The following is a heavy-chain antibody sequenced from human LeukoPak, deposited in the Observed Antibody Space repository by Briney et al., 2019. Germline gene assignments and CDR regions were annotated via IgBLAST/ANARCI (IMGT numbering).Heavy chain of an antibody. V-gene: IGHV5-51*01. CDR1: GYSFTSYW. CDR3: ASRANYCSSTSCYYYGMDV. CDR2: IYPGDSDT. D-gene: IGHD2-2*01. Sequence: GESLKISCKGSGYSFTSYWIGWVCQMPGKGLEWMGIIYPGDSDTRYSPSFQGQVTISADKSISTAYLQWSSLKASDTAMYYCASRANYCSSTSCYYYGMDVWGQGTTVTVSS. J-gene: IGHJ6*02.